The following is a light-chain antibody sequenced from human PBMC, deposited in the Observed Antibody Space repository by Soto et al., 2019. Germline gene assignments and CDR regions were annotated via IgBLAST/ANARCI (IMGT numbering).Light chain of an antibody. Sequence: EIVLTQSPGIMSLSPGERATLSCRASLNVNSYLAWYQQKPGQAPRLLIYDASNRAAGIPARFSGSGSGTDFTLTISSLEPEDFAIYYCQQRQYWPPITFGQGTRLEIK. CDR1: LNVNSY. J-gene: IGKJ5*01. CDR3: QQRQYWPPIT. CDR2: DAS. V-gene: IGKV3-11*01.